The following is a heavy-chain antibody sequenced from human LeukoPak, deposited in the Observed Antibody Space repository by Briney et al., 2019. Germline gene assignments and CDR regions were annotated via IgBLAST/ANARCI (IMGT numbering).Heavy chain of an antibody. D-gene: IGHD2-21*02. CDR2: INPNSGGT. CDR1: GYTFTGYY. V-gene: IGHV1-2*02. CDR3: ARAADPQYIVVVTAIRIYAEYFQH. J-gene: IGHJ1*01. Sequence: ASVKVSCKASGYTFTGYYMHWVRQAPGQGLEWMGWINPNSGGTNYAQKFQGRVTMTRDTSISTAYMELSRLRSDDTAVYYCARAADPQYIVVVTAIRIYAEYFQHWGQGTLVTVSS.